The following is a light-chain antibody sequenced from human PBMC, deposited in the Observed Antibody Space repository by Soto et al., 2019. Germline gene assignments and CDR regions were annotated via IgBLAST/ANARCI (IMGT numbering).Light chain of an antibody. CDR2: DVS. J-gene: IGLJ1*01. V-gene: IGLV2-14*01. CDR3: SSYTSSSLYV. CDR1: SSDVGGSNY. Sequence: ALTQPASVSGSPGQSITISFTGTSSDVGGSNYVSWYQQLPGKAPKLMVYDVSDRPSGVSNRFSGSKSGNTASLTISGLQAEDEADYYCSSYTSSSLYVFGTGTKVTVL.